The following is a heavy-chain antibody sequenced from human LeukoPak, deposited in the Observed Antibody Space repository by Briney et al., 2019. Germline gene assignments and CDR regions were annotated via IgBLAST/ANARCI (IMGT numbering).Heavy chain of an antibody. V-gene: IGHV3-7*01. CDR2: IKQDGSEK. Sequence: AGGSLRLSCAASGFTFSSYEMNWVRQAPGKGLEWVANIKQDGSEKYYVDSVKGRFTISRDNAKNSLYLQMNSLRAEDTAVYYCARERSGSFASWGQGTLVTVSS. J-gene: IGHJ4*02. CDR3: ARERSGSFAS. D-gene: IGHD1-26*01. CDR1: GFTFSSYE.